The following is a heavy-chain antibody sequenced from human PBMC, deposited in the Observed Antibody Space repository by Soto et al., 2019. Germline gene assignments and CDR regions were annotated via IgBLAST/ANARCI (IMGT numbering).Heavy chain of an antibody. J-gene: IGHJ3*02. Sequence: SVSNAWMNWVRPAPGKGLEWVGRIKSKTDGGTTDYAAPVKGRFTIARDDSKNTLYLQMNSLKTEDTAVYYCTTDLKLLWFVTLFDVFDIWGHGTMVPVSS. CDR2: IKSKTDGGTT. V-gene: IGHV3-15*07. CDR1: SVSNAW. D-gene: IGHD3-10*01. CDR3: TTDLKLLWFVTLFDVFDI.